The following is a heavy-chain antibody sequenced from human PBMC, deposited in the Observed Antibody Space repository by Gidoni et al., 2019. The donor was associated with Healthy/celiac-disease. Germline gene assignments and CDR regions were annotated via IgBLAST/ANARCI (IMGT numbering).Heavy chain of an antibody. CDR1: GGSISRGSYY. Sequence: QVQLQESGPGLVKPSQTLSLTCTVSGGSISRGSYYWSWIRQPAGKGLEWIGRIYTSGGTNYNPSLKSRVTISVDTSKNQFSLKLSSVTAADTAVYYCARAGDFGVVKSRGAFDYWGQGTLVTVSS. CDR2: IYTSGGT. V-gene: IGHV4-61*02. CDR3: ARAGDFGVVKSRGAFDY. D-gene: IGHD3-3*01. J-gene: IGHJ4*02.